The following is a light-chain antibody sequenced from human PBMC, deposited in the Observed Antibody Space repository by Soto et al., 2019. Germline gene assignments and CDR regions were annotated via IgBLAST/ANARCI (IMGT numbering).Light chain of an antibody. J-gene: IGKJ1*01. V-gene: IGKV3-20*01. CDR2: GAS. CDR1: QSVSNSY. Sequence: SVLTQSPGTLSLSPGERATLSCRASQSVSNSYLAWYQQKPGQAPRLLIFGASRRATGIPDRFSGSESGTDFTLTISRLEPEDFAVYYCQRYGDSPRWAFGQGTKVEIK. CDR3: QRYGDSPRWA.